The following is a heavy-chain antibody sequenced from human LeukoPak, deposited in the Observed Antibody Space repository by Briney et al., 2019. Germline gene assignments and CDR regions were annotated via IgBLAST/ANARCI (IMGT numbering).Heavy chain of an antibody. CDR2: ISYDGSNK. D-gene: IGHD3-3*01. J-gene: IGHJ4*02. Sequence: GRSLRLSCAASGFTFSSYAMHWVRQAPGKGLEWVAVISYDGSNKYYADSVKGRFTISRDNSKNTLYPQMNSLRAEDTAVYYCARGGITIFGVVIRPGIFDYWGQGTLVTVSS. V-gene: IGHV3-30-3*01. CDR3: ARGGITIFGVVIRPGIFDY. CDR1: GFTFSSYA.